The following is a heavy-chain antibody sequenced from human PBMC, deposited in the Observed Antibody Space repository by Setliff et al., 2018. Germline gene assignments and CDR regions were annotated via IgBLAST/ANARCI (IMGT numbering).Heavy chain of an antibody. CDR3: AMYVYGYVY. CDR1: GFTFGGSA. Sequence: PGGSLRLSCAASGFTFGGSAVHWVRQASGKGLEWVGRIRRNADNRAPIYAASVKGRFTISRDDSKNTAYLQMNSLKIEDTAVYYCAMYVYGYVYWGQGTLVTVSS. D-gene: IGHD5-18*01. CDR2: IRRNADNRAP. J-gene: IGHJ4*02. V-gene: IGHV3-73*01.